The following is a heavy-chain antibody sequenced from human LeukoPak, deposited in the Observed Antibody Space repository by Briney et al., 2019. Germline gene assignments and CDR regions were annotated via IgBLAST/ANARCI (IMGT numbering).Heavy chain of an antibody. Sequence: SETLSLTCAVYGGSFSGYYWSWIRQPPGKGLEWIGEINHSGSTNYNPSLKSRVTISVDTSKNQFSLKLSSVTAADTAVYYCASVEKGYCSGGSCYPIWGQGTMVTVSS. CDR1: GGSFSGYY. CDR3: ASVEKGYCSGGSCYPI. V-gene: IGHV4-34*01. CDR2: INHSGST. J-gene: IGHJ3*02. D-gene: IGHD2-15*01.